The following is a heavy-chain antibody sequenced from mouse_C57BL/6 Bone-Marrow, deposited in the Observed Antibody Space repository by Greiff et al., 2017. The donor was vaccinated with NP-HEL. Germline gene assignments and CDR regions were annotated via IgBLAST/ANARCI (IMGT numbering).Heavy chain of an antibody. Sequence: VQLQQSGAELVKPGASVKISCKASGYAFRSYWMNWVKQRHGKGLEWIGQIYPGDGDTNYNGKFKGKATLTADTSSSTAYMQLSSLTSEDSAVYFCASWDWFAYWGQGTLVTVSA. V-gene: IGHV1-80*01. CDR2: IYPGDGDT. J-gene: IGHJ3*01. CDR1: GYAFRSYW. CDR3: ASWDWFAY. D-gene: IGHD4-1*01.